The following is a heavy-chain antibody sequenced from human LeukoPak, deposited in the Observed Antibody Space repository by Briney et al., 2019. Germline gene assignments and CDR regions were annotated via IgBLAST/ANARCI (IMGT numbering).Heavy chain of an antibody. CDR3: TRDRVGGDLTGESLY. J-gene: IGHJ4*02. V-gene: IGHV1-18*01. D-gene: IGHD1-14*01. CDR2: ISAFNGNT. Sequence: ASVKVSCKTSGYIFNNFGITWVRQAPGQGLEWMGWISAFNGNTVYIQKVQGRLTLTTDTSTSTAFMELRNLKSDDTGIYYCTRDRVGGDLTGESLYWGQGTLVTVS. CDR1: GYIFNNFG.